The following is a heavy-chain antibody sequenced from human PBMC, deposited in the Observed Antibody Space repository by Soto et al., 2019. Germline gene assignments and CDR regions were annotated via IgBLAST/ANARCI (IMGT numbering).Heavy chain of an antibody. CDR2: ISDDGSNK. D-gene: IGHD6-6*01. CDR3: ARDRIGYSSSSYFDY. Sequence: GGSLRLACAASGFTFGSYAMHWVRQAPGKGLEWVAVISDDGSNKYYADSVKGRFTISRDNSKNTLYLQMNSLRAEATAVYYCARDRIGYSSSSYFDYWGQGTLVTVSS. CDR1: GFTFGSYA. J-gene: IGHJ4*02. V-gene: IGHV3-30*04.